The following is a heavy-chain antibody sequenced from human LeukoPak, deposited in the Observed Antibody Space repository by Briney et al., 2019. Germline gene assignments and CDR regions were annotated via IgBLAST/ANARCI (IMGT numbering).Heavy chain of an antibody. V-gene: IGHV3-30*02. CDR3: ARKSDSSGWAGPFDY. Sequence: GGSLRLSCAASGFTFSSYGMHWVRQAPGKGLEWVAFIRYDGSNKYYADSVKGRFTISRDNSKNTLYLQMNSLRAEDTAVYYCARKSDSSGWAGPFDYWGQGTLVTVSS. CDR2: IRYDGSNK. D-gene: IGHD6-19*01. J-gene: IGHJ4*02. CDR1: GFTFSSYG.